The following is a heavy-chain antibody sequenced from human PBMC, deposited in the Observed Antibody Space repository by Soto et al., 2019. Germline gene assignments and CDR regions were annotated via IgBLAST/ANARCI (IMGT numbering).Heavy chain of an antibody. D-gene: IGHD3-9*01. CDR2: IWYDGSNK. CDR3: ARDLGDYDILTGYYRGNYFDY. V-gene: IGHV3-33*01. J-gene: IGHJ4*02. Sequence: GGSLRLSCAASGFTFSSCAMHWVRQAPGKGLEWVAVIWYDGSNKYYADSVKGRFTISRDNSKNTLYLQMNSLRAEDTAVYYCARDLGDYDILTGYYRGNYFDYWGQRTLVTVSS. CDR1: GFTFSSCA.